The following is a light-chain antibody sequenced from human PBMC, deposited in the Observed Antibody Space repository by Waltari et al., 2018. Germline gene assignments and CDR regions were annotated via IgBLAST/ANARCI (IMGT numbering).Light chain of an antibody. V-gene: IGKV4-1*01. CDR3: QQYYSAPIT. CDR2: WAS. Sequence: DIVMTQSPDSLAVSLGARATTHRQSTQNMLYSPNNHNSLAWYQQKPGQPPKLLIYWASTRESGVPDRFSGSASGTDFTLTISSLQPEDVAVYFCQQYYSAPITFGGGTKVEIK. CDR1: QNMLYSPNNHNS. J-gene: IGKJ4*01.